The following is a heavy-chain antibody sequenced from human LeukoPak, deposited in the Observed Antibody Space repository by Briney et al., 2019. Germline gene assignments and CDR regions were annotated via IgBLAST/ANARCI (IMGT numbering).Heavy chain of an antibody. CDR3: ARKLMSSRRFEY. J-gene: IGHJ4*02. D-gene: IGHD2-8*01. Sequence: PGGSLRLSCEGSGFAFNVFGMYWIRQAPGKGLEWVAFIKADGVFTNYAEAVKGRFTISRDNSDNTVFLQMESVRPDDTAVYYCARKLMSSRRFEYWGQGTLVTVSS. CDR1: GFAFNVFG. V-gene: IGHV3-30*02. CDR2: IKADGVFT.